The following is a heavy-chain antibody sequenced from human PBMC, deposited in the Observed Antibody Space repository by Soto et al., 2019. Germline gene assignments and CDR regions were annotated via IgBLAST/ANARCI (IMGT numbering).Heavy chain of an antibody. Sequence: QITLKESGPTLVKPTQTLTLTCTFSGFSLPTDRVGVGWIRQPPGKALEWLAVIYWDDSKTYRPSLKSRLTTPKDTSKNQGALTMTDNAPVDTATNHCAHAYGGRSLYWCQGTLVTLSS. V-gene: IGHV2-5*02. CDR3: AHAYGGRSLY. D-gene: IGHD1-26*01. CDR2: IYWDDSK. J-gene: IGHJ4*02. CDR1: GFSLPTDRVG.